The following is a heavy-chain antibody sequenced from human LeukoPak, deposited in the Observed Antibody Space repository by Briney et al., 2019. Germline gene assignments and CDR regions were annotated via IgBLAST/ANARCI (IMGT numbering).Heavy chain of an antibody. CDR1: GVSVSSSRYY. CDR3: ASGFGYGFRFDP. J-gene: IGHJ5*02. CDR2: ILYSGST. V-gene: IGHV4-39*07. D-gene: IGHD3-10*01. Sequence: SETLSLTCTVSGVSVSSSRYYWGWIRQPPGKGLEWIGTILYSGSTYYNPSLKGRVTISVDTSKNQFSLKLSSVTAADTAVYYCASGFGYGFRFDPWGQGTLVTVSS.